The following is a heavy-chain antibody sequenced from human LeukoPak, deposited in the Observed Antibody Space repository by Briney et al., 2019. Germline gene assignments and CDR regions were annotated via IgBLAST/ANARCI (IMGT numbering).Heavy chain of an antibody. J-gene: IGHJ4*02. CDR1: GFTFSSYA. V-gene: IGHV3-23*01. CDR3: ARGPVEMATIVDY. D-gene: IGHD5-24*01. Sequence: GGSLRLSCAASGFTFSSYAMSWVRQAPGKGLEWVSAISGSGGSTYYADSVKGRFTISRDNAKNSLYLQMNSLRAEDTAVYYCARGPVEMATIVDYWGQGTLVTVSS. CDR2: ISGSGGST.